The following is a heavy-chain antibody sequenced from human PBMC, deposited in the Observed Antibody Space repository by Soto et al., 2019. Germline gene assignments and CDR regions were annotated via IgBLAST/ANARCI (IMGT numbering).Heavy chain of an antibody. D-gene: IGHD1-1*01. J-gene: IGHJ4*02. V-gene: IGHV1-69*13. CDR1: GGTLSNYG. CDR2: IIPMFGPP. Sequence: SVKVSCKASGGTLSNYGVSWVRQAPGQGLEWMGGIIPMFGPPNYAQKFQGRVTITADESTTTSYMELSSLISEDTAVYYCATEAQPYYFDYWGQGTLVTVSS. CDR3: ATEAQPYYFDY.